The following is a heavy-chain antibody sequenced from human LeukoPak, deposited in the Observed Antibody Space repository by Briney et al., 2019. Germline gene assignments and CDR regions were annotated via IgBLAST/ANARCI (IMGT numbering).Heavy chain of an antibody. CDR1: GGSISSGSYY. V-gene: IGHV4-61*02. J-gene: IGHJ4*02. CDR2: IYTSGST. CDR3: VGTYDILTGYTPYFDY. D-gene: IGHD3-9*01. Sequence: PSDTLSLTCTVSGGSISSGSYYWSWIRQPAGKGLEWIGRIYTSGSTNYNPSLKSRVTISVDTSKNQFSLKLSSVTAADTAVYYCVGTYDILTGYTPYFDYWGQGTLVTVSS.